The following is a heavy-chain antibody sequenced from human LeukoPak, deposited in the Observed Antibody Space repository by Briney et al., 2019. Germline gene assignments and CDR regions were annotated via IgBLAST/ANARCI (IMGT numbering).Heavy chain of an antibody. Sequence: SETLSLTCSVSNASIISSSYYWGWIRQPPGKGLEWIGEINHSGSTNYNPSLKSRVTISVDTSKNQFSLKLSSVTAADTAVYYCARLPRSSRVPAALPYWGQGTLVTVSS. D-gene: IGHD2-2*01. CDR1: NASIISSSYY. V-gene: IGHV4-39*07. CDR2: INHSGST. CDR3: ARLPRSSRVPAALPY. J-gene: IGHJ4*02.